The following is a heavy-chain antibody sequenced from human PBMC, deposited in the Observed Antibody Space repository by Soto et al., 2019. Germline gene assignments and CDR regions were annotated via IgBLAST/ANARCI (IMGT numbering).Heavy chain of an antibody. CDR1: GYTFTSYY. Sequence: ASVKVSCKASGYTFTSYYIQWVRQAPGQGLEWMGIINPSGGSTNYAQKFQGRVTMTRDTSTSTVYMELSSLRSEDTAIYYCSIGYPSRDQLRNLLGAFWGQGSLVTVSA. D-gene: IGHD1-1*01. CDR3: SIGYPSRDQLRNLLGAF. J-gene: IGHJ1*01. CDR2: INPSGGST. V-gene: IGHV1-46*03.